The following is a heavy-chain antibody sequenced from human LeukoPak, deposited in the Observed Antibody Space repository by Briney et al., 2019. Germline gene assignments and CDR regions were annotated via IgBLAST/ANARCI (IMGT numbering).Heavy chain of an antibody. CDR3: VKDPGSSGSGYYDY. CDR1: GFTFSNYA. V-gene: IGHV3-64D*06. J-gene: IGHJ4*02. CDR2: ISSNGGST. D-gene: IGHD6-19*01. Sequence: GGSLRIYCSASGFTFSNYAIHWVRQGPGKGLESVSAISSNGGSTYYADSVKGRLTISRDNSKNTLYLQMSSLTPEDTAVYYCVKDPGSSGSGYYDYWGQGTLVTVSS.